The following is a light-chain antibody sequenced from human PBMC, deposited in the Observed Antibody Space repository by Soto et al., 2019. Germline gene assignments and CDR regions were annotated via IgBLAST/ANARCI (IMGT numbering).Light chain of an antibody. CDR3: QLYNSWPPIT. V-gene: IGKV3-15*01. CDR2: AAS. Sequence: EIVMTQSPATLSVSPGERATLSCRASQSVSGNLAWYQQKPGRAPRLLIFAASTRATGIPARFSGSGSGTEVTLTLSSLQSEGFAVYYCQLYNSWPPITFGPGTKLDI. J-gene: IGKJ3*01. CDR1: QSVSGN.